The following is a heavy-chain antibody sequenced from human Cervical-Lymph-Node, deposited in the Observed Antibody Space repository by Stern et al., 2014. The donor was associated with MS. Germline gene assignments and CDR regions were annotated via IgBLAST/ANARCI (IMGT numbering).Heavy chain of an antibody. V-gene: IGHV1-69*01. Sequence: QVQLEQSGAEVKKPGSSVKVSCKASGDTFNNFDIGWGRQAPGQGPAWMGGITPPVGHANYSQRLQDRVTFTADESTSTTYMELSRLRSEDTAIYYCARHQGGVAAFWGQGTLVTVSS. D-gene: IGHD6-13*01. CDR3: ARHQGGVAAF. J-gene: IGHJ4*02. CDR1: GDTFNNFD. CDR2: ITPPVGHA.